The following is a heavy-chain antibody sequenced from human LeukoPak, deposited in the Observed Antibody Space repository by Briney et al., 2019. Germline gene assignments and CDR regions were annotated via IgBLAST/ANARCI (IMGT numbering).Heavy chain of an antibody. CDR1: GGSISSGTYY. CDR3: ARDLPLGGTRNWFDP. V-gene: IGHV4-39*07. D-gene: IGHD2-2*01. CDR2: IYYSGST. J-gene: IGHJ5*02. Sequence: PSETLSLTCTVSGGSISSGTYYWGWIRQTPGKGLEWIGSIYYSGSTYYNPSLKSRVTISLDTSKNHFSLKLSSVTAADTAVYYCARDLPLGGTRNWFDPWGQGTLVTVSS.